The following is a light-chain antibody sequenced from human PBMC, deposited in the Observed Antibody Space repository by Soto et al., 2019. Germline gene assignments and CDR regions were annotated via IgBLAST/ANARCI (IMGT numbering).Light chain of an antibody. J-gene: IGKJ1*01. V-gene: IGKV1-5*01. Sequence: DIQLSHSPSTLSASVGDRVTITFLSSQSINIWLAWYQQKAGKAPKLLIYDASTLESGVPSRFSGSGSRTEFTLTISSLQPDDFATYYCQEYNSWRGEWTFGQGTKVDIK. CDR3: QEYNSWRGEWT. CDR2: DAS. CDR1: QSINIW.